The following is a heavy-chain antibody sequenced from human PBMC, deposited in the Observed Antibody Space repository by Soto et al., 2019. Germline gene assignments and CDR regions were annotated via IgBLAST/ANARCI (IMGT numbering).Heavy chain of an antibody. CDR2: ISYDGSNK. Sequence: QLQLVESGGGVVQPGRSLRLSCAASGFTFSSYAMHWVRQAPGKGLEWVAVISYDGSNKYYADSVKGRFTISRDNSKNTLYLQMNSLRAEDTAVYYCARGGPYSSGWRTFDYWGQGTLVTVSS. J-gene: IGHJ4*02. CDR3: ARGGPYSSGWRTFDY. CDR1: GFTFSSYA. D-gene: IGHD6-19*01. V-gene: IGHV3-30-3*01.